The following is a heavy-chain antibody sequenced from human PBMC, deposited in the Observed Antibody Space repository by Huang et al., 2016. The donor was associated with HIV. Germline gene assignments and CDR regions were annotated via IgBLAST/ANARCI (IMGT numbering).Heavy chain of an antibody. CDR2: ITPIFDKT. J-gene: IGHJ4*02. V-gene: IGHV1-69*01. CDR1: GGTFSSYV. CDR3: ATGPRGSGSFN. Sequence: QVQLVQSGVEVKKPGSSVKVYCKAFGGTFSSYVISWVRQAHGKGREWMGWITPIFDKTNYARKFQDRVNIIADESTRTAYMEMSSLRPEDTATYYCATGPRGSGSFNWGQGTLVIVSS. D-gene: IGHD1-26*01.